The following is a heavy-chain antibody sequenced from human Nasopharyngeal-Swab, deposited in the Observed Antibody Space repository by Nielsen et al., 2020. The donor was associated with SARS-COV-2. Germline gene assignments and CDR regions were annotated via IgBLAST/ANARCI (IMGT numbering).Heavy chain of an antibody. D-gene: IGHD3-9*01. Sequence: ASVKVSCKAPGYTFSNYGISWVRQAPGQGLEWMGWISAYNGNTNYAQNLQGRVTMTTDTSTSTAYMELRSLRSDDTAVYYCARDRRSAGYDILTGYSNYYGMDVWGQGTTVTVSS. J-gene: IGHJ6*02. CDR1: GYTFSNYG. CDR2: ISAYNGNT. CDR3: ARDRRSAGYDILTGYSNYYGMDV. V-gene: IGHV1-18*04.